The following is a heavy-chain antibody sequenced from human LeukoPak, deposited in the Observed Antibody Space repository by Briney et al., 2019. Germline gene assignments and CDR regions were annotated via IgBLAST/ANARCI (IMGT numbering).Heavy chain of an antibody. V-gene: IGHV3-48*01. Sequence: GGSLRLSCAASGIKFSSYSMNWVRQIPGKGVEWVSYISSNSRTIFYGDSVKGRFSISRDNAKNSLYLQMNSLSVEDTAIYYCAGPTDGTDTFDFWGQGALVTVSS. J-gene: IGHJ4*02. D-gene: IGHD1-7*01. CDR2: ISSNSRTI. CDR1: GIKFSSYS. CDR3: AGPTDGTDTFDF.